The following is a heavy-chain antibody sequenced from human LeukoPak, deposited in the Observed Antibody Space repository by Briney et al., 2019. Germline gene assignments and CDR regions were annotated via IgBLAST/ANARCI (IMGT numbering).Heavy chain of an antibody. CDR1: GFTFSRYW. J-gene: IGHJ4*02. D-gene: IGHD2-2*01. Sequence: GGSLRLSCAASGFTFSRYWMNWVRQAPGKAREWVASIKEDGSEKSYVDSVKGRFTISRDNAKNSLYLQMNSLRAEDTAIYYCVSCGTTTCIIRFDHWGQGTLVTVSS. V-gene: IGHV3-7*01. CDR2: IKEDGSEK. CDR3: VSCGTTTCIIRFDH.